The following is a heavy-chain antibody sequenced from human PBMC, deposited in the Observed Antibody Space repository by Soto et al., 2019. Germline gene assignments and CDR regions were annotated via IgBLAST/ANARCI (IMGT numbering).Heavy chain of an antibody. D-gene: IGHD6-19*01. Sequence: VQLVESGGGVVQPGRSLRLSCAASGFTFSDYAMHWVRQAPGKGLGWVAVVSHDGRNTHYADSVKGRFTISRDSSKNTVSLEMTSLRAEETAVYYCAKGGRQWLVTSDFNYWGQGALVTVSS. V-gene: IGHV3-30*18. CDR3: AKGGRQWLVTSDFNY. CDR2: VSHDGRNT. CDR1: GFTFSDYA. J-gene: IGHJ4*02.